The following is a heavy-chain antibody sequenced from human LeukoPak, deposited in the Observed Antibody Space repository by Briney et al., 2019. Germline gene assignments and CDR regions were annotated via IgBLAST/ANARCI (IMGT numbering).Heavy chain of an antibody. D-gene: IGHD1-26*01. CDR3: VRDPKWGNDY. V-gene: IGHV3-74*01. Sequence: PGGSLRLSCAASGFTFSSYRMYWVRQAPGRGLVWVSRINTDGSYTNYADSVKGRFTISRDNAKNMLYLQMNSLRAEDTAVYYCVRDPKWGNDYWGQGILVTVSS. J-gene: IGHJ4*02. CDR2: INTDGSYT. CDR1: GFTFSSYR.